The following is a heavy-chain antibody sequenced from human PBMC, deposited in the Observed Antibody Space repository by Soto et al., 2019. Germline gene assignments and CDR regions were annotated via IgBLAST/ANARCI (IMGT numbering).Heavy chain of an antibody. CDR1: GFIFSTHG. Sequence: QVQLVESGGGVVQSGTSPRLSCVASGFIFSTHGMHWVRQAPGKGLEWVAVISYDGSNKYYADSVKGRFTISRDSSKNTLYLQMSSLTAEDTAVYYCAGEYSSSCHFDSWGQGTLVTVSS. J-gene: IGHJ4*02. D-gene: IGHD6-6*01. CDR3: AGEYSSSCHFDS. CDR2: ISYDGSNK. V-gene: IGHV3-30-3*01.